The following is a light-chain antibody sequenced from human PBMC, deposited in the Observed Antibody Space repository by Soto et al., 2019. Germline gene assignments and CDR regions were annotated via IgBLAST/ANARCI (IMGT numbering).Light chain of an antibody. V-gene: IGKV1-5*03. CDR3: QQYNTYPRT. J-gene: IGKJ1*01. CDR2: MAS. Sequence: DIQMTQSPSTLSASVGDRMTITCRASQSISSSLAWYQQKPGKAPKLLIYMASNLQSGVPSRFGGAGSGTEFTLTISSLQPDDFATYYCQQYNTYPRTFGQGTKVDIK. CDR1: QSISSS.